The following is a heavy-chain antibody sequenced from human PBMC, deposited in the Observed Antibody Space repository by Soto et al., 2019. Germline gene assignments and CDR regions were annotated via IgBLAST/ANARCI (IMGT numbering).Heavy chain of an antibody. CDR2: ISSSSSYI. V-gene: IGHV3-21*01. Sequence: PGGSLRLCCAASGFTFSSYSMNWVRQAPGKGLEWVSSISSSSSYIYYADSVKGRFTISRDNAKNSLYLQMNSLRAEDTTVYYCAKGPSWIQLLHSWNRMDVWGQGTTVTVSS. CDR3: AKGPSWIQLLHSWNRMDV. CDR1: GFTFSSYS. J-gene: IGHJ6*02. D-gene: IGHD5-18*01.